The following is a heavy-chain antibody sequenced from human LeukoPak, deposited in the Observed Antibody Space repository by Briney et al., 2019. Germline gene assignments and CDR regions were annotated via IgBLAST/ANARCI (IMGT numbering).Heavy chain of an antibody. D-gene: IGHD3-10*01. J-gene: IGHJ3*02. CDR2: IYPGDSDT. CDR3: ARAPHYYGSGSYYNEGAFDI. Sequence: GESLKIFCKGSGYSFTSYWIGWVRQMPGKGLEWMGIIYPGDSDTRYSPSFQGQVTISADKSISTAYLQWSSLKASDTAMYYCARAPHYYGSGSYYNEGAFDIWGQGTMVTVSS. CDR1: GYSFTSYW. V-gene: IGHV5-51*01.